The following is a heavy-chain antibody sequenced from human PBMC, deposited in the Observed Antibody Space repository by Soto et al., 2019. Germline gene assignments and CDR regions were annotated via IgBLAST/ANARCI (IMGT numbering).Heavy chain of an antibody. V-gene: IGHV3-23*01. CDR3: AKGFIRDCGGDCTVDT. CDR1: GFTFSSYT. D-gene: IGHD2-21*02. CDR2: ISATGGST. Sequence: EAQLLESGGGLVQPGGSLRLSCAASGFTFSSYTMSWVRQAPGKGLEWVSGISATGGSTYYADSVKGRFTFSRDNSKNTLYLQMNSLRAEDTAVYYCAKGFIRDCGGDCTVDTWGQGTLVTVSS. J-gene: IGHJ5*02.